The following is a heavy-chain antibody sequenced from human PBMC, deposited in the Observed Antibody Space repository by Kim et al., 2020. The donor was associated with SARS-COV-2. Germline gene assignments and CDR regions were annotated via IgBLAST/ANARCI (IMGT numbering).Heavy chain of an antibody. CDR1: GFTFINYP. D-gene: IGHD3-16*01. V-gene: IGHV3-48*01. J-gene: IGHJ4*02. CDR3: ARGRSYEPLDY. CDR2: ISSSSSTI. Sequence: GGSLRLSCSASGFTFINYPMNWVRQAPGKGLEWVSYISSSSSTIYYADSVKGRFTISRDTATNSLYLQMNSLRAEDTAVYYCARGRSYEPLDYWGQGTLVTVSS.